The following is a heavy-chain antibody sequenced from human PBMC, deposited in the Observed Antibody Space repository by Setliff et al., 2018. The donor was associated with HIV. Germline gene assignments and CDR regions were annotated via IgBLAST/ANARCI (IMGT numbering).Heavy chain of an antibody. D-gene: IGHD3-10*01. CDR3: ARVTYGSGAFYDGGLGWDYYYYMDV. CDR2: VDYSGSP. CDR1: GGSISSYY. J-gene: IGHJ6*03. V-gene: IGHV4-59*01. Sequence: SETLSLTCNVSGGSISSYYWTWVRQPPGKGLEWIGHVDYSGSPNFSPPLKSRASISLDASKQQFSLNVRSVTAADSAVYYCARVTYGSGAFYDGGLGWDYYYYMDVWGKGFTVSVSS.